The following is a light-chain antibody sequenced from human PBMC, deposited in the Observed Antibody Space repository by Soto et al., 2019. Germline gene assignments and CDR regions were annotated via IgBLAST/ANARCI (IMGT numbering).Light chain of an antibody. CDR2: EVN. V-gene: IGLV2-8*01. Sequence: QSALTQPPSASGSPGQSVTISCTGTSSDVGAYNYVSWYQQYPGKAPKLMIYEVNKRPSGVPDRFSGSKSGNTASLTVSGLQAEDEADYYCSASAGSFLVVGGGTKVTVL. CDR3: SASAGSFLV. J-gene: IGLJ2*01. CDR1: SSDVGAYNY.